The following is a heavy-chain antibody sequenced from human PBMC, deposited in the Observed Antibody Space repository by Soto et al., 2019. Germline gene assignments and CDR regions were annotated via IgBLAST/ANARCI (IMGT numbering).Heavy chain of an antibody. CDR1: GFTFSNAW. V-gene: IGHV3-15*01. D-gene: IGHD4-17*01. Sequence: LRLSCAASGFTFSNAWMSWVRQAPGKGLEWVGRIKSKTDGGTTDYAAPVKGRFTISRDDSKNTLYLQMNSLKTEDTAVYYCTTDDYGGNSAFDYWGQGTLVTVSS. CDR2: IKSKTDGGTT. CDR3: TTDDYGGNSAFDY. J-gene: IGHJ4*02.